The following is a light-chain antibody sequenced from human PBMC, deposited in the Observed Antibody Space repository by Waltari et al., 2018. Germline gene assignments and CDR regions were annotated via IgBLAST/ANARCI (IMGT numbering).Light chain of an antibody. CDR3: CSYAGSYTHVV. J-gene: IGLJ2*01. CDR2: GVT. V-gene: IGLV2-11*01. CDR1: SSDVGGYDY. Sequence: QSALTQPRSVSGSPGQSVTISCTGTSSDVGGYDYVSWYQHHPGKAPKLMICGVTKRPSGVPDRFAGSKSGNTASLTISGLQAEDEADYYCCSYAGSYTHVVFGGGTKLTVL.